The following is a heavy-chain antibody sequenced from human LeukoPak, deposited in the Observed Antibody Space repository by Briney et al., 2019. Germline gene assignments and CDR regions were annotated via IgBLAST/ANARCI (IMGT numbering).Heavy chain of an antibody. CDR2: FDVEDGEI. Sequence: ASVKVSCKVSGYTLTQLSVHWVRQAPGKGLEWMGGFDVEDGEIIYAQKFQGRVTMTEDTSTDTAYMELSSLRSEDTAVYYCATNRQIMILGVVIMPAFYIWGQGTMVTVSS. J-gene: IGHJ3*02. CDR3: ATNRQIMILGVVIMPAFYI. V-gene: IGHV1-24*01. CDR1: GYTLTQLS. D-gene: IGHD3-3*01.